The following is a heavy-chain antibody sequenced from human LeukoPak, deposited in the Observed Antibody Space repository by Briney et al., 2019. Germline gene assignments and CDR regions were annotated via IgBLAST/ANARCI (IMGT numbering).Heavy chain of an antibody. CDR3: SSGSYLDY. Sequence: SETLSLTCTVSGGSIGSYYWSWIRQPPGKGLEWIGYIHYSGSTNYNPSLKSRVTISVDTSKNQFSLKLTSVTAADTAVYYCSSGSYLDYWGQGTLVTVSS. J-gene: IGHJ4*02. CDR2: IHYSGST. CDR1: GGSIGSYY. V-gene: IGHV4-59*01. D-gene: IGHD1-26*01.